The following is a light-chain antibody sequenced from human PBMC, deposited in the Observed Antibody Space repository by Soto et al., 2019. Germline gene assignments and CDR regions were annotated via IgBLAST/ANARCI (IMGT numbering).Light chain of an antibody. CDR1: SSDVGGYNY. Sequence: QSVLTQPASVSGSPGQAITISCTGTSSDVGGYNYVFWYQQHPGKAPKLMIYDVSNRPSGVSNRFSGSKSGNTASLTISGLQAEDEAEYYCSSYTSRSTLVFGGGTKVTVL. CDR3: SSYTSRSTLV. V-gene: IGLV2-14*01. CDR2: DVS. J-gene: IGLJ2*01.